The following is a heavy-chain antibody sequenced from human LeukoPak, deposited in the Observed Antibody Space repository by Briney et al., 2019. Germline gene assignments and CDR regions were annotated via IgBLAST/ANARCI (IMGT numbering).Heavy chain of an antibody. CDR1: GYTFTSYE. J-gene: IGHJ3*02. CDR2: TNPNSGNA. V-gene: IGHV1-8*01. Sequence: ASVKVSCKASGYTFTSYEINWVRQATGQGLEWMGWTNPNSGNAGYAQRFQGRLTMTRNTSISTAYMELSSLRSEDTAVYYCARAGIFDAFDIWGQGTMVTVSS. CDR3: ARAGIFDAFDI. D-gene: IGHD3-10*01.